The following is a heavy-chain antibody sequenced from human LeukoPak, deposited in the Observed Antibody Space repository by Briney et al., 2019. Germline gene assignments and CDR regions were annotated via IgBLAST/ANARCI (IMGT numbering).Heavy chain of an antibody. J-gene: IGHJ1*01. CDR2: INWNGGST. V-gene: IGHV3-20*04. Sequence: GGSLRLSCAVSGFTFDDYGRSWVRHPPGKGLEWVSGINWNGGSTGYADSVKGRFTISRDNSKNTLYLQMNSLRAEDTAVYYCAKDPPPGIAEYFQHWGQGTLVTVSS. CDR1: GFTFDDYG. D-gene: IGHD6-13*01. CDR3: AKDPPPGIAEYFQH.